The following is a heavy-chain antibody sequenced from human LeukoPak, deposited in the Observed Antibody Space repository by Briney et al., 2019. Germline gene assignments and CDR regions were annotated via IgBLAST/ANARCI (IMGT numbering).Heavy chain of an antibody. CDR3: ARDVRYYYGSGDEAAAFDI. Sequence: PSETLSLTCTVSGGSISSYYWSWIRQPAGKGLEWIGRIYTSGSTNYNPSLKSRVTISVDTSKNQFSLKLSSVTAADTAVYYCARDVRYYYGSGDEAAAFDIWGQGTMVTVSS. CDR1: GGSISSYY. J-gene: IGHJ3*02. V-gene: IGHV4-4*07. D-gene: IGHD3-10*01. CDR2: IYTSGST.